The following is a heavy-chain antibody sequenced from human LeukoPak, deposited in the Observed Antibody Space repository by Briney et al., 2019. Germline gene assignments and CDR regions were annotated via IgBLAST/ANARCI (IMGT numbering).Heavy chain of an antibody. CDR2: IYYSGST. CDR3: ARDSGVGFSYYYYYGMDV. V-gene: IGHV4-59*01. J-gene: IGHJ6*02. D-gene: IGHD2-15*01. CDR1: GGSISSYY. Sequence: SETLSLTCTVSGGSISSYYWSWIRQPPGKGLEWIGYIYYSGSTNYNPSLKSRVTISVDTSKNQFSLKLSSVTAADTAVYYCARDSGVGFSYYYYYGMDVWGRGTTVTVSS.